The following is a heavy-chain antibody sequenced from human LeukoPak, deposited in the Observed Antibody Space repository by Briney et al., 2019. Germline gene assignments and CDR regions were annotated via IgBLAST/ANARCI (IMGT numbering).Heavy chain of an antibody. Sequence: GGSLRLSCAASGFTFSSYAMSWVRQAPGKGLEWVSAVSGSGGSTYYADSVKGRFTISRDNSKNTLYLQMNSLRAEDTAVYYCAKDDGWYPLRGYFDYWGQGTLVTVSS. CDR2: VSGSGGST. D-gene: IGHD6-19*01. CDR3: AKDDGWYPLRGYFDY. V-gene: IGHV3-23*01. J-gene: IGHJ4*02. CDR1: GFTFSSYA.